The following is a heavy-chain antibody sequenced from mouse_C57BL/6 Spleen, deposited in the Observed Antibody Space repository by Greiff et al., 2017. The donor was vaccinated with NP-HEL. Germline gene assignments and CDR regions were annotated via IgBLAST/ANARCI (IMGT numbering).Heavy chain of an antibody. D-gene: IGHD1-2*01. J-gene: IGHJ2*01. CDR1: GYTFTDYY. V-gene: IGHV1-76*01. Sequence: VQLQQSGAELVRPGASVKLSCKASGYTFTDYYINWVKQRPGQGLEWIARIYPGSGNTYYNEKFKGKATLTAEKSSSTAYMQLSSLTSEDSAVYFCARAGTTASLDYWGQGTTLTVSS. CDR2: IYPGSGNT. CDR3: ARAGTTASLDY.